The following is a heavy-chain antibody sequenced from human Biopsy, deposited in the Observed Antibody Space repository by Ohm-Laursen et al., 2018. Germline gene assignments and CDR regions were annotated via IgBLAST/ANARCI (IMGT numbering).Heavy chain of an antibody. CDR3: ARHPTGFWFDP. CDR1: GGSVSSNVAY. V-gene: IGHV4-39*01. CDR2: IFYSGIT. J-gene: IGHJ5*02. Sequence: SQTLSLTRTVSGGSVSSNVAYWAWIRQPPGKGLESIGSIFYSGITYYNPSLQSRVTMSVDTSKNQFSLNLTSVTAADTAVYYCARHPTGFWFDPWGQGTLVIVSS.